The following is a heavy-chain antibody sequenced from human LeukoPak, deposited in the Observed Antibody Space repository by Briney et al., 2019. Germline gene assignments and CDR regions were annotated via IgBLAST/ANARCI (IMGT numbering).Heavy chain of an antibody. J-gene: IGHJ1*01. CDR3: ARDYNSGWDNIIEYFQR. CDR1: GFTFSSYE. CDR2: ISRSGSTI. V-gene: IGHV3-48*03. D-gene: IGHD6-19*01. Sequence: PGGSLRLSCAASGFTFSSYEMNWVRQAPGKGLEWVSFISRSGSTIYYADSVKGRFTISRDNAKNSLYLQMNSLRAEDTALYYCARDYNSGWDNIIEYFQRWGQGTLVTVSS.